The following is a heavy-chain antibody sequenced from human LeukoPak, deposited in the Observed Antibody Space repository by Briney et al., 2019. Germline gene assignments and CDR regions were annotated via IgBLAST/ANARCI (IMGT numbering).Heavy chain of an antibody. Sequence: SETLSLTCTVSGGSITSSGYYWGWIRQPPGKGLEWVGSMYYSGNTYYNPSLKSRVTMSVYTSKNQFSLKMSSLTAADTAVYYCARQHTRGAVVALVDYWGQGTLVTVSS. CDR3: ARQHTRGAVVALVDY. J-gene: IGHJ4*02. CDR1: GGSITSSGYY. D-gene: IGHD3-22*01. CDR2: MYYSGNT. V-gene: IGHV4-39*01.